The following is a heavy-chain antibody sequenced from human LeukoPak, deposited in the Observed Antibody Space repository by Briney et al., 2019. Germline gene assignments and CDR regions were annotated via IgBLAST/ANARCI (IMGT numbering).Heavy chain of an antibody. CDR2: IIPIFGTA. Sequence: SVKVSCKASGGTFSSYAISWVRQAPGQGLEWMGGIIPIFGTANYAQKFQGRVTITPDESTSTAYMELSSLRSEDTAVYYCARNYYGSGSFFDYWGQGTLVTVSS. CDR1: GGTFSSYA. CDR3: ARNYYGSGSFFDY. D-gene: IGHD3-10*01. J-gene: IGHJ4*02. V-gene: IGHV1-69*13.